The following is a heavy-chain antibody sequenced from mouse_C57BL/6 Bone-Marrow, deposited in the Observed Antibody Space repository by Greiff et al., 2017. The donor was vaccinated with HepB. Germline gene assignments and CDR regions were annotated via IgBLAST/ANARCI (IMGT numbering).Heavy chain of an antibody. D-gene: IGHD2-3*01. CDR3: TTGLLYYYAMDY. V-gene: IGHV14-1*01. Sequence: VQLQQSGAELVRPGASVKLSCTASGFNIKDYYMHWVKQRPEQGLEWIGRIDPEDGDTEYAPKFQGKATMTADPSSNTAYLQLSSLTSEDTAVYYCTTGLLYYYAMDYWGQGTSVTVSS. J-gene: IGHJ4*01. CDR1: GFNIKDYY. CDR2: IDPEDGDT.